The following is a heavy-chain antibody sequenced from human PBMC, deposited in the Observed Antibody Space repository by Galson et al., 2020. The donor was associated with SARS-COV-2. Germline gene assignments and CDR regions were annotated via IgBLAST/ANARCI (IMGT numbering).Heavy chain of an antibody. CDR1: GDSVSNNSVA. CDR3: ARVGSRFRGASHYYYYMDV. D-gene: IGHD3-10*01. V-gene: IGHV6-1*01. J-gene: IGHJ6*03. Sequence: SQTLSLTCDISGDSVSNNSVAWTWIRQSPSRGLEWLGRTYYRSKWYNDYADSVKSRITIKSDTSKNQFSLQLNSVTPEDTAVYYCARVGSRFRGASHYYYYMDVWGKGTTVTVAS. CDR2: TYYRSKWYN.